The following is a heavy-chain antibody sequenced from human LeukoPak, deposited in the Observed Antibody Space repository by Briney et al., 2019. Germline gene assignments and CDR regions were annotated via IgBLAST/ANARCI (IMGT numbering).Heavy chain of an antibody. CDR1: GFSLCTSGMC. CDR2: IDWDDDK. J-gene: IGHJ4*02. V-gene: IGHV2-70*01. CDR3: ARILRDYDSSGYYYYFDY. Sequence: SGPALVKPTQTLTLTCTFSGFSLCTSGMCVSWIRQPPGKALEWLALIDWDDDKYYSTSLKTRLTISKDTSKNQVVLTMTNMDPVDTATYYCARILRDYDSSGYYYYFDYWGQGTLVTVSS. D-gene: IGHD3-22*01.